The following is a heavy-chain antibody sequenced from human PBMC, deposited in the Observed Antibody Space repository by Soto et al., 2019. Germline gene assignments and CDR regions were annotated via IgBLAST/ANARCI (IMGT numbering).Heavy chain of an antibody. CDR3: AKITNYYDSSGYYFDY. CDR1: GFTFSSYA. Sequence: QPGGSLRLSCAASGFTFSSYAMSWVRQAPGKGLEWVSAISGSGGSTYYADSVKGRFTISRDNSKNTLYLQMNSLRAEDTAVYYCAKITNYYDSSGYYFDYWGQGTLVTVSS. J-gene: IGHJ4*02. D-gene: IGHD3-22*01. V-gene: IGHV3-23*01. CDR2: ISGSGGST.